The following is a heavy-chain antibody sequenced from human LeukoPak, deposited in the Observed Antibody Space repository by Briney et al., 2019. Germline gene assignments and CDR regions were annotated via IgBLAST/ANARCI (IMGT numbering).Heavy chain of an antibody. CDR3: TKTTYPVLDYYGMDV. J-gene: IGHJ6*02. CDR2: IRSITYGGTT. D-gene: IGHD2/OR15-2a*01. CDR1: GFTFANYA. V-gene: IGHV3-49*04. Sequence: GRSLRLSCTTSGFTFANYAMNWVRQAPGKELEWVGFIRSITYGGTTEYAASVKGRFTVSRDDSRSIAYLQMNSLKTEDTAVYYCTKTTYPVLDYYGMDVWGQGTTVTVSS.